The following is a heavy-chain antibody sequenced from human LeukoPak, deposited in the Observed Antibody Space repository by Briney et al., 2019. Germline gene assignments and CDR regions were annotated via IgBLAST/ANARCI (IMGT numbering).Heavy chain of an antibody. Sequence: GESLKISCKGSGYSFSSYWIGWVRQMPGKGLEGMGIIYPGDSDTRYSQSFQGQVTISADKSISTAYLQWSSLKASDTAMYYCARRDTSSWHFAYWGQGTLVTVSS. CDR3: ARRDTSSWHFAY. J-gene: IGHJ4*02. CDR1: GYSFSSYW. D-gene: IGHD6-13*01. CDR2: IYPGDSDT. V-gene: IGHV5-51*01.